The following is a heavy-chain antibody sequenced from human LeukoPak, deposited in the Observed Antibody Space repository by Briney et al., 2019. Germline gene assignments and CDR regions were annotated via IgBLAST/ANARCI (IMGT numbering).Heavy chain of an antibody. CDR3: ARGGSAYIGSSGFHD. V-gene: IGHV3-7*01. CDR1: GFTFSSYW. D-gene: IGHD6-6*01. J-gene: IGHJ4*02. Sequence: PGGSLRLSCAASGFTFSSYWMSWVRQAPGKGLEWVASIKQDGSEKNYVESLKGRFTISRDNAKNSLYLQMNSLRAEDTAVFYCARGGSAYIGSSGFHDGGQGPLVPVS. CDR2: IKQDGSEK.